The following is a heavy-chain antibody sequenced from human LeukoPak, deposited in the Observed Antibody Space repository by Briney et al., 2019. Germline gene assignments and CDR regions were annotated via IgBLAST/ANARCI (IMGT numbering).Heavy chain of an antibody. J-gene: IGHJ5*02. Sequence: ASVKVSCKASGGTFSSYAISWVRQAPGQGLEWMGGIIPIFGTANYARKFQGRVTITADKSTSTAYMELSSLRSEDTAVYYCARDRAGGYCSGGSCRPTNYSLLYNWFDPWGQGTLVTVSS. V-gene: IGHV1-69*06. CDR1: GGTFSSYA. CDR3: ARDRAGGYCSGGSCRPTNYSLLYNWFDP. D-gene: IGHD2-15*01. CDR2: IIPIFGTA.